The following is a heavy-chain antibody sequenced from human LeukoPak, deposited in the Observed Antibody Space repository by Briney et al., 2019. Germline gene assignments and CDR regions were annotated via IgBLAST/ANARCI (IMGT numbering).Heavy chain of an antibody. V-gene: IGHV4-59*01. Sequence: SETLSLTCTVSGASIRSSFWNWIRQPPGRGLEWIGYLSMRGTTNYNPSLKSRVTISADTSENQFSLKVSSVTAADTAVYYCARGGLWPQKFDPWGQGTLVTVSS. CDR3: ARGGLWPQKFDP. CDR1: GASIRSSF. J-gene: IGHJ5*02. CDR2: LSMRGTT. D-gene: IGHD5-18*01.